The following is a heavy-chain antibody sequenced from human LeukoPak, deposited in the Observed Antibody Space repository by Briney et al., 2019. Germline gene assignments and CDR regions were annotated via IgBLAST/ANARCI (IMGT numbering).Heavy chain of an antibody. J-gene: IGHJ4*02. Sequence: GGSLRLSCAASGFTFNNYWMNWVRQTPGKGLEWVANIKDDGSEKYYLDFVKGRFTISRDNAKNSLYLQMNGLRAEDTAVYYCARVAWPYYFDSWGQGTLVTVSS. CDR2: IKDDGSEK. V-gene: IGHV3-7*01. CDR3: ARVAWPYYFDS. CDR1: GFTFNNYW.